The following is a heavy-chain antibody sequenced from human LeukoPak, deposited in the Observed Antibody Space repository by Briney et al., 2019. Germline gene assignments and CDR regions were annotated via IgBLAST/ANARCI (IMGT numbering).Heavy chain of an antibody. Sequence: TGGSLRLSCVASGFTLSRYSMNWVRQAPGKGLEWVSSIAGSSGYIYYADSVKGRFTISRDNAKKSLYLQMTSLRAEDTAVYYCARDRRAYCGGDCYLGFDYWGQGTLVTVSS. CDR1: GFTLSRYS. CDR3: ARDRRAYCGGDCYLGFDY. J-gene: IGHJ4*01. V-gene: IGHV3-21*01. CDR2: IAGSSGYI. D-gene: IGHD2-21*02.